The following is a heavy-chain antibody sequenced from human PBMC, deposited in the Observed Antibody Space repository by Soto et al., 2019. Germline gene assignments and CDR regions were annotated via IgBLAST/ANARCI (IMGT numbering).Heavy chain of an antibody. D-gene: IGHD2-2*01. J-gene: IGHJ5*02. CDR1: GYTFTSFY. V-gene: IGHV1-46*01. CDR3: ARDLRKVPAAMGGGEFRVYNWFDP. Sequence: QVQLVQSGAEVKKPGASVKVSCKASGYTFTSFYMHWVRQAPGQGLEWMGIINPRGGSTSYAQKFQGRVTMTRDTSTSTVYMELSSLRSEDTAVYYCARDLRKVPAAMGGGEFRVYNWFDPWGQGTLVTVSS. CDR2: INPRGGST.